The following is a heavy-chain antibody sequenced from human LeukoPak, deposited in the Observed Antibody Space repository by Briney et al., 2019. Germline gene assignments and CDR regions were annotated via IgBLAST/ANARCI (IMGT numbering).Heavy chain of an antibody. D-gene: IGHD3-22*01. Sequence: SETLSLTCAVYGGSFSGYYWSWIRQPPGKGLEWIGEINHSGSTNYNPSPKSRVTISVDTSKNQFSLKLSSVTAADTAVYYCARRVNRRRAFDIWGRGTMVTVSS. CDR1: GGSFSGYY. V-gene: IGHV4-34*01. CDR2: INHSGST. CDR3: ARRVNRRRAFDI. J-gene: IGHJ3*02.